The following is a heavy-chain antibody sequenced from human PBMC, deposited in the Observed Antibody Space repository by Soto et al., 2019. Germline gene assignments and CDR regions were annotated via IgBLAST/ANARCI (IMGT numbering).Heavy chain of an antibody. V-gene: IGHV4-39*01. CDR2: IYYSGST. Sequence: SETLSLTCTVSGGSISSSSYYWGWIRQPPGKGLEWIGSIYYSGSTYYNPSLKSRVTISVDTSKNQFSLKLSSVTAADTAVYYCAIQSVGVITAGPYWVDPWGQGTLVTVSA. CDR3: AIQSVGVITAGPYWVDP. J-gene: IGHJ5*02. D-gene: IGHD3-22*01. CDR1: GGSISSSSYY.